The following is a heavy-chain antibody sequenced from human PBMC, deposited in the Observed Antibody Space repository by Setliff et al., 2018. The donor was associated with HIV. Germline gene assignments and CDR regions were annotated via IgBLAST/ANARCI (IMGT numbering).Heavy chain of an antibody. J-gene: IGHJ4*02. D-gene: IGHD4-17*01. CDR3: TRRDVTTGMDS. CDR1: GGSISSGGYY. V-gene: IGHV4-31*03. CDR2: MYHSGST. Sequence: PSETLSLTCTVSGGSISSGGYYWSWIRQHPGKGLEWIGYMYHSGSTHYNPSLEGRVTISVDTSKNQFSLKLSSVTAADTAVYYCTRRDVTTGMDSWGPGILVTVSS.